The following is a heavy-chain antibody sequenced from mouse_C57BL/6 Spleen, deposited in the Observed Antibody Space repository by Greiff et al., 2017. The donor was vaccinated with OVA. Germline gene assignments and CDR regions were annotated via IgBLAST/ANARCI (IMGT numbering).Heavy chain of an antibody. CDR3: TGSSSGYNY. CDR1: GFTFSNYW. J-gene: IGHJ2*01. CDR2: IRLKSDNYAT. Sequence: EVQLQQSGGGLVQPGGSMKLSCVASGFTFSNYWMNWVRQSPEKGLEWVAQIRLKSDNYATHYAESVKGRFTISRDDSKSSVYLQMNILRAEDTGIYYCTGSSSGYNYWGQGTTLTVSS. V-gene: IGHV6-3*01. D-gene: IGHD3-2*02.